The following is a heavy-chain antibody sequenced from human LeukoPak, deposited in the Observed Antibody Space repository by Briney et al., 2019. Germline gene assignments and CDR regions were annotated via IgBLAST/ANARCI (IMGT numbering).Heavy chain of an antibody. CDR1: GYSFTSYW. V-gene: IGHV5-51*01. CDR2: IYPGDSDT. J-gene: IGHJ5*02. Sequence: GESLKISCKGYGYSFTSYWIGWVRQMPGKGLEWMGIIYPGDSDTRYSPSFQGQVTISADKSISTAYLQWSSLKASDTAIYYCARLIKQLGLNWFEPWGQGTLVTVSS. D-gene: IGHD6-13*01. CDR3: ARLIKQLGLNWFEP.